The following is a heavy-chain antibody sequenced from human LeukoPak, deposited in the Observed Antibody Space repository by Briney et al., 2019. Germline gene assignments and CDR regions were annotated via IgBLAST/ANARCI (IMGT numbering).Heavy chain of an antibody. D-gene: IGHD1-26*01. Sequence: PSETLSLTCTVSGYSISSGYYWGWIRQPPGKGLEWIGTIYHSGSTYYNPSLKSRVTISVDTSKNQFSLKLSSVTAADTAVYYCARARGGSYSHYYYYMDVWGKGATVTVSS. CDR2: IYHSGST. CDR3: ARARGGSYSHYYYYMDV. CDR1: GYSISSGYY. J-gene: IGHJ6*03. V-gene: IGHV4-38-2*02.